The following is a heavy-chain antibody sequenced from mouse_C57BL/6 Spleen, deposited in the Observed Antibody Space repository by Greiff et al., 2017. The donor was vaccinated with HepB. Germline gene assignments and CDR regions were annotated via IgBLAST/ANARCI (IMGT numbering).Heavy chain of an antibody. J-gene: IGHJ2*01. Sequence: EVKLQESGGGLVKPGGSLKLSCAASGFTFSDYGMHWVRQAPEKGLEWVAYISSGSSTIYYADTVKGRFTISRDNAKNTLFLQMTSLGSEDTAMYYCARSGYSNSFDYWGQGTTLTVSS. CDR1: GFTFSDYG. CDR2: ISSGSSTI. V-gene: IGHV5-17*01. CDR3: ARSGYSNSFDY. D-gene: IGHD2-5*01.